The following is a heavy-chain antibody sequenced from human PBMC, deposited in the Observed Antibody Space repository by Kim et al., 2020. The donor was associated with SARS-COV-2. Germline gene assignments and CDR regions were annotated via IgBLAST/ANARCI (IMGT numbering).Heavy chain of an antibody. Sequence: GGSLRLSCAASGFTFSSYGMHWVRQAPGKGLEWVAVISYDGSNKYYAGSVKGRFTISRVNSKDTLYLQMNSLRAEDTAVYYCARDRSSSWYYYYGMDVWGQGTTVTVSS. CDR1: GFTFSSYG. D-gene: IGHD6-13*01. CDR3: ARDRSSSWYYYYGMDV. V-gene: IGHV3-30*03. CDR2: ISYDGSNK. J-gene: IGHJ6*02.